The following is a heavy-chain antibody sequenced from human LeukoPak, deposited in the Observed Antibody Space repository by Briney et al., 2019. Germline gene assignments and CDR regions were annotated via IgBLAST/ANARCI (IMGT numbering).Heavy chain of an antibody. CDR2: IYPGDSDT. J-gene: IGHJ5*02. Sequence: GESLKISCKGSGYSFNTYWIGWVRQMPGKGLEWMGIIYPGDSDTKYSPSFQGQVTISADKSISTAYLQWSSLKASDTAMYYCARRAGRSGGLGSDWFDPWGQGTLVTVSS. V-gene: IGHV5-51*01. D-gene: IGHD2-15*01. CDR1: GYSFNTYW. CDR3: ARRAGRSGGLGSDWFDP.